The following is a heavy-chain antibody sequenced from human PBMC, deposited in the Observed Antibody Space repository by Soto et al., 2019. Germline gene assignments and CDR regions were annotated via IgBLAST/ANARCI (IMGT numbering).Heavy chain of an antibody. CDR2: IHYSGST. D-gene: IGHD1-20*01. CDR3: AIVNNLAPQRNPFDI. CDR1: GDSISSFF. Sequence: SETLSLTCTVSGDSISSFFWSWIRQPPGKGLEWIGYIHYSGSTNYNPSLTSRVTISVDTSKNQFSLKLSSVTAADTAVYYCAIVNNLAPQRNPFDIWGQGTMVTVSS. V-gene: IGHV4-59*01. J-gene: IGHJ3*02.